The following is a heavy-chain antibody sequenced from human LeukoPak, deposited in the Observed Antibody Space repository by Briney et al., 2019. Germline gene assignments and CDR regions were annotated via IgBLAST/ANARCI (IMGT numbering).Heavy chain of an antibody. Sequence: RGSLRLSCAASGFTFDDYGLSWVRQAPGKGLEWVSSISSSSSYIYYADSVKGRFTISRDNAKNSLYLQMNSLRAEDTAVYYCARYGGFPGYWGQGTLVTVSS. CDR2: ISSSSSYI. CDR1: GFTFDDYG. J-gene: IGHJ4*02. CDR3: ARYGGFPGY. V-gene: IGHV3-21*01. D-gene: IGHD4-23*01.